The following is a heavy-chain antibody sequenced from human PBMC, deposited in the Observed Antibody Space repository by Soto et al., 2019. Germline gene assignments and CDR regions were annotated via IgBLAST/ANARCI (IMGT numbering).Heavy chain of an antibody. J-gene: IGHJ5*02. CDR2: IYYSGST. V-gene: IGHV4-61*01. CDR3: ASLTHHTAYNWFDP. Sequence: SETLSLTCTVSGGSVSSGSYYWSWIRQPPGKGLEWIGYIYYSGSTDYNPSLKSRVTISVDTSKNQFSLKLSSVTAADTAVYYCASLTHHTAYNWFDPWGQGTLVTVSS. CDR1: GGSVSSGSYY.